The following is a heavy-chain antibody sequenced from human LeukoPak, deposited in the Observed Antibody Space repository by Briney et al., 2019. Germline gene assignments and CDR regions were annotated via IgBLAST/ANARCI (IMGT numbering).Heavy chain of an antibody. D-gene: IGHD3-10*01. CDR2: INPNSGGT. CDR3: ARDYNFDYYGSGHAGYYYGMDV. J-gene: IGHJ6*02. CDR1: GYTFTGYY. V-gene: IGHV1-2*02. Sequence: ASVTVSCTASGYTFTGYYMHWVRQAPGQGLEWMGWINPNSGGTNYAQKFQGRVTMTRDTSISTAYMELSRLRSDDTAVYYCARDYNFDYYGSGHAGYYYGMDVWGQGTTVTVSS.